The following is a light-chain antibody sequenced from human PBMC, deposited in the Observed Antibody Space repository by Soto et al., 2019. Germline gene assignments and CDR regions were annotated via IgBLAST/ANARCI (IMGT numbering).Light chain of an antibody. V-gene: IGKV3-20*01. J-gene: IGKJ1*01. Sequence: EIMLTQSPGTLSLSAGEGATLSCRASQSIISSYLAWYQHKPGQAPRLLIYAASSRATGIPDRVSGSGSATDFSPTISRLEPDDFAVYYGQQYASSPGTFGQGTMVEIK. CDR3: QQYASSPGT. CDR2: AAS. CDR1: QSIISSY.